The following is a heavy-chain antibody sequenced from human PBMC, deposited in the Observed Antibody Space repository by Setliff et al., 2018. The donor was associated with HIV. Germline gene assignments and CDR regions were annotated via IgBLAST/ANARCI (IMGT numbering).Heavy chain of an antibody. D-gene: IGHD3-22*01. CDR2: ISSSGST. J-gene: IGHJ4*02. CDR3: ARDPHYFDTSGHYSWFYFDY. Sequence: SETLSLTCAVSGYSISSVYYWGWIRQPPGKGLEWIGSISSSGSTTYHPPLRSRVTVSAATSKNQFSLKLTSVHAADTAVYFCARDPHYFDTSGHYSWFYFDYWGQGTLVTVSS. CDR1: GYSISSVYY. V-gene: IGHV4-38-2*02.